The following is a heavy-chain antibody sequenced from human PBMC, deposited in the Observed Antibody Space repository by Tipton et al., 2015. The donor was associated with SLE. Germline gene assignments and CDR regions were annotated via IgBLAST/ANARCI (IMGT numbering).Heavy chain of an antibody. CDR1: GGSISSGDYY. CDR2: IYYSGST. V-gene: IGHV4-30-4*08. CDR3: ARESRTACFDY. Sequence: TLSLTCTVSGGSISSGDYYWSWIRQPPGKGLEWIGYIYYSGSTYYNPSLKSRVTISVDTSKNQFSLKLSSVTAADTAVYYCARESRTACFDYWGQGTLVTVSS. D-gene: IGHD2-2*01. J-gene: IGHJ4*02.